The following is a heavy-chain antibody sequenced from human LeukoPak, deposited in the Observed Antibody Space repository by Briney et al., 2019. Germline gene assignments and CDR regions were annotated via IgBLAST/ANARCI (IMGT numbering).Heavy chain of an antibody. CDR2: ISSSGSTI. J-gene: IGHJ6*02. Sequence: PGGSLRLSCAASGFTFSDYYMSWIRQAPGNGLEWVSYISSSGSTIYYADSVKGRFTISRDNAKNSLYLQMNSLRAEDTAVYYCATGGYSSSWSLGMDVWGQGTTVTVSS. CDR1: GFTFSDYY. V-gene: IGHV3-11*01. CDR3: ATGGYSSSWSLGMDV. D-gene: IGHD6-13*01.